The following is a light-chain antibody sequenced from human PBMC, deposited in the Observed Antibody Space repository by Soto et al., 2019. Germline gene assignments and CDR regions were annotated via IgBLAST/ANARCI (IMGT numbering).Light chain of an antibody. V-gene: IGKV3-15*01. CDR1: QSVSSSY. CDR2: DSS. Sequence: EIVLTQSPGTLSLPPGERATLCCRASQSVSSSYLAWYQQKPGQAPRLLISDSSTRATGIPARFSGSGYGTEFTLTISSLQSDDSAIYYCQQFGDWPSFGLGTKVDIK. CDR3: QQFGDWPS. J-gene: IGKJ1*01.